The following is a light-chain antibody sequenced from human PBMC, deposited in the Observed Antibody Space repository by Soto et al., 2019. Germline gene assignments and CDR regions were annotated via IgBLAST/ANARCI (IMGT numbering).Light chain of an antibody. Sequence: EIVLTQSPATLSLSPGERATLSCRASQSVSSYLAWYQQKPGQAPRLLIYDASNRATGIPARFSGSGSGTDFALTISSLEPEDFAVYYRQQRSNWPWTFGQGNKVEIK. J-gene: IGKJ1*01. V-gene: IGKV3-11*01. CDR3: QQRSNWPWT. CDR1: QSVSSY. CDR2: DAS.